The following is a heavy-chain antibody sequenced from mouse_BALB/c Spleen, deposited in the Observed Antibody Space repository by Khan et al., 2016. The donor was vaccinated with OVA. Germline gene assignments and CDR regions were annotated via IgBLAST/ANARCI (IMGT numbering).Heavy chain of an antibody. CDR1: GFSLTSYG. V-gene: IGHV2-6*02. D-gene: IGHD4-1*02. CDR3: ARGNFYAMDY. J-gene: IGHJ4*01. Sequence: QVQLKQSGPGLVAPSQSLSITCTVAGFSLTSYGVHWVRPPPGKGLEWLIVIWSDGASTYNSALKSRLSISKDNSKSQVFLKMNSLQTDDTALYYCARGNFYAMDYCGQGTSVTVSS. CDR2: IWSDGAS.